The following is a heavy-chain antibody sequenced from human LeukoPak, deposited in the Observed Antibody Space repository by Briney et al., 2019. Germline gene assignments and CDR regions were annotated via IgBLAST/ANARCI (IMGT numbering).Heavy chain of an antibody. Sequence: GGSLRLSCAASGFTFSSYAMSWVRQAPGKGLEWVSSISSSSSYIYYADSVKGRFTISRDNAKNSLYLQMNSLRAEDTAVYYCARGPTIAAAGVYFDYWGQGTLVTVSS. V-gene: IGHV3-21*01. CDR1: GFTFSSYA. D-gene: IGHD6-13*01. J-gene: IGHJ4*02. CDR3: ARGPTIAAAGVYFDY. CDR2: ISSSSSYI.